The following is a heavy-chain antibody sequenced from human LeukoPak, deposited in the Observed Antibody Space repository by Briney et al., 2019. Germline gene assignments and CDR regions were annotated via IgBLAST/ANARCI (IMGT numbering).Heavy chain of an antibody. D-gene: IGHD6-6*01. V-gene: IGHV3-21*04. CDR3: AKLAIAADCFDY. CDR2: ISSSSSYI. J-gene: IGHJ4*02. CDR1: GFTFSSYS. Sequence: GGSLRLSCAASGFTFSSYSMNWVRQAPGKGLEWVSSISSSSSYIYYADSVKGRFTISRDNSKNTLYLQMNSLRAEDTAVYYCAKLAIAADCFDYWGQGTLVTVSS.